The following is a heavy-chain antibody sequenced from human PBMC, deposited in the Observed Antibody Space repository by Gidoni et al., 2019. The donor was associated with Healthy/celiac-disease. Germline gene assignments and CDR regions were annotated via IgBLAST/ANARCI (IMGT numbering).Heavy chain of an antibody. D-gene: IGHD6-19*01. CDR3: AKDPLEYSSGWYVSDWYFDL. V-gene: IGHV3-23*01. Sequence: EVQLLESGGGLVQPGGSLRLSCAASGFTFSRYAISWVRQEPGKGLAWVSAISGSGGSKYYADSVKGRLTISRDNSKNTLDLQMNSLRAEDTAVYYCAKDPLEYSSGWYVSDWYFDLWGRGTLVTVSS. CDR1: GFTFSRYA. J-gene: IGHJ2*01. CDR2: ISGSGGSK.